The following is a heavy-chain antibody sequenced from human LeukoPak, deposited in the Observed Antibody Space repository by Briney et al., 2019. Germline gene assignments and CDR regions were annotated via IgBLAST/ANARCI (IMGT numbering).Heavy chain of an antibody. V-gene: IGHV4-59*11. CDR2: ISYIGST. Sequence: SEPLSLTCAVSAASFSSHYWTWIRQPPGKGLEWIGYISYIGSTNYNPSLKSRVTISIDTSKNQFSLHLSSVAAADTGVYYCSRDLVTVTKGFDIWGQGTMVTVSS. CDR1: AASFSSHY. J-gene: IGHJ3*02. D-gene: IGHD4-17*01. CDR3: SRDLVTVTKGFDI.